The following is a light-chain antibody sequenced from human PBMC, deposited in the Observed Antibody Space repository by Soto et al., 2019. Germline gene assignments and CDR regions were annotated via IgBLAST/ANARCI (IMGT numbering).Light chain of an antibody. CDR3: QQYSPPVT. Sequence: EIVLTQSPGTLSLSPGERATLSCRASQSVSANYLAWYQQKPGQAPRLLIYGASSRATGIPDRFSGSGSGADLTLTISRLDPEDFAVYYCQQYSPPVTFGQGTRLEIK. CDR1: QSVSANY. V-gene: IGKV3-20*01. J-gene: IGKJ5*01. CDR2: GAS.